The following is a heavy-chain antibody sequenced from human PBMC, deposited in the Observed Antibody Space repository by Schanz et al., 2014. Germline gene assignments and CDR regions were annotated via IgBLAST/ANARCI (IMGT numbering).Heavy chain of an antibody. J-gene: IGHJ5*02. D-gene: IGHD5-12*01. Sequence: QVQLVQSGGEVKKPGASVKVSCKASGYTFRHYGISWLRQAPGQGLEWMGRINPNTGGTNFAQKFQGRVTMTRDTSITTAYMDLSGLTSDDTAVYYCAREKGHGYSGLSWGQGTLLAVSS. V-gene: IGHV1-2*06. CDR3: AREKGHGYSGLS. CDR1: GYTFRHYG. CDR2: INPNTGGT.